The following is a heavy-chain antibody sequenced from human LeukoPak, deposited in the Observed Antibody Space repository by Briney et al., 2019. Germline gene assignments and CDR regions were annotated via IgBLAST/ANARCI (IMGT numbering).Heavy chain of an antibody. V-gene: IGHV4-34*01. CDR1: GGSFSGYY. Sequence: SETLSLTCALYGGSFSGYYGLWVRQAPGKGLEWLGEVGHSGLTNYKPSLKSRLTISLDMSKNQFSLKLSSVTAADTAVYYCARGLIPFPRHYYYLDVWGKGTTVIVSS. CDR3: ARGLIPFPRHYYYLDV. CDR2: VGHSGLT. J-gene: IGHJ6*03.